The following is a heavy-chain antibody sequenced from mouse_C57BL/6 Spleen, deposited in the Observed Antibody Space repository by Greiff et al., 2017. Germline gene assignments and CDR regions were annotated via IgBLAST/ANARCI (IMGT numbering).Heavy chain of an antibody. Sequence: QVQLQQSGAELARPGASVKLSCKASGYTFTSYGISWVKQRTGQGLEWIGEIYPRSGNTYYNEKFKGKATLTADKSSSTAYMELRSLTSEDSAVXFCARRIYYGLYYYAMDYWGQGTSVTVSS. D-gene: IGHD2-1*01. CDR3: ARRIYYGLYYYAMDY. V-gene: IGHV1-81*01. CDR1: GYTFTSYG. J-gene: IGHJ4*01. CDR2: IYPRSGNT.